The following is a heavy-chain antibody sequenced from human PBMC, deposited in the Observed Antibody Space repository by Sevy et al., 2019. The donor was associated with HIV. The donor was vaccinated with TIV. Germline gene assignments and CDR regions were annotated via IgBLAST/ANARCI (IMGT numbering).Heavy chain of an antibody. V-gene: IGHV5-51*01. Sequence: GESLKISCKGSGYSFTNFWIGWVRQMPGKGLEWMGMIYPADSDTRYSPSFQGQVTISADKYTSTAYLQWASLKASDTAMYYCARPRGHSSSDWFDPWGQGTLVTVSS. J-gene: IGHJ5*02. CDR3: ARPRGHSSSDWFDP. D-gene: IGHD6-6*01. CDR2: IYPADSDT. CDR1: GYSFTNFW.